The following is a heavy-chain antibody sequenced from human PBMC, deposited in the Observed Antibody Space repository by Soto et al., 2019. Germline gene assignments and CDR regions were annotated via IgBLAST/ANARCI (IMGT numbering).Heavy chain of an antibody. CDR2: INHSGST. J-gene: IGHJ4*02. V-gene: IGHV4-34*01. CDR1: GGSFSGYY. CDR3: ARGRNSNFMVVVPAAISYFDY. D-gene: IGHD2-2*02. Sequence: SETLSLTCAVYGGSFSGYYWSWIRHPPGKGLEWIGEINHSGSTNYNPSLKSRVTISVDTSKNQFSLKLSSVTAADTAVYYCARGRNSNFMVVVPAAISYFDYWGQGTLVTVS.